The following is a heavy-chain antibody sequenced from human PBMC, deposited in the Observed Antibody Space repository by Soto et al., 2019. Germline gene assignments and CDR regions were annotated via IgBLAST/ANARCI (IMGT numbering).Heavy chain of an antibody. CDR3: ARGVVPAAIRTGFDP. CDR1: GYSISSGYY. V-gene: IGHV4-38-2*01. CDR2: IYHSGST. J-gene: IGHJ5*02. Sequence: PSETLSLTCAVSGYSISSGYYWGWIRQPPGKGLEWIGSIYHSGSTYYNPSLKSRVTISVDTSKDQFSLELSSVTAADTAVYYCARGVVPAAIRTGFDPWGQGTLVTVSS. D-gene: IGHD2-2*02.